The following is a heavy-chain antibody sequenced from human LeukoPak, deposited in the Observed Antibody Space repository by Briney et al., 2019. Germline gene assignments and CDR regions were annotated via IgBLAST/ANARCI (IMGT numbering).Heavy chain of an antibody. CDR3: AREGVAGTGLDY. J-gene: IGHJ4*02. D-gene: IGHD6-13*01. V-gene: IGHV3-48*01. Sequence: GGSLRLSCAASGFTFNRYSMNWVRQAPGKGLEWVSYISSSGTTIYYADSVQGRFIISRDNARNSLYLQMNSLRAEDTAVYYCAREGVAGTGLDYWGQGTLVTVSS. CDR2: ISSSGTTI. CDR1: GFTFNRYS.